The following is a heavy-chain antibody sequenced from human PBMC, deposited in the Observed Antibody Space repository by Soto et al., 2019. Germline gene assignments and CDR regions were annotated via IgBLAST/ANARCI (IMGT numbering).Heavy chain of an antibody. CDR3: ARDTNYYASGSGVDY. Sequence: GSLRLSCAASGFTFSNYWMSLIRQAQGKGLEWVANIKQDGSEKYYVDSVKGRFTISRDNAKNSLYLQMNSLRAEDTAVYYCARDTNYYASGSGVDYWGQGILVTVSS. CDR1: GFTFSNYW. V-gene: IGHV3-7*04. D-gene: IGHD3-10*01. J-gene: IGHJ4*02. CDR2: IKQDGSEK.